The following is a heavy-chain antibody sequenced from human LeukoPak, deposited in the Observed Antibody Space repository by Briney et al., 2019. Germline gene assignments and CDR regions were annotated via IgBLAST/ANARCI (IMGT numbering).Heavy chain of an antibody. V-gene: IGHV4-4*07. D-gene: IGHD6-19*01. J-gene: IGHJ6*02. CDR1: GGSISSYY. Sequence: PSETLSLTCTVSGGSISSYYWSWIRQPAGKGLEWIGRIHTSGSTNYNPSLKSRVTMSVDTSKNQFSLKLSSVTAADTAVYYCARDLPYSSGWYGYYYYYYGMDVWGQGTTVTVSS. CDR3: ARDLPYSSGWYGYYYYYYGMDV. CDR2: IHTSGST.